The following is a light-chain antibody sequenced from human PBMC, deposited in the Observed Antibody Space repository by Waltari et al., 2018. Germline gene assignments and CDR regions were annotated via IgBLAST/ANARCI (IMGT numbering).Light chain of an antibody. CDR1: SSDIGGHNY. J-gene: IGLJ3*02. Sequence: QSALTQPASVSVSPGQSITISCTGTSSDIGGHNYVSWYQQHPGKAPKLVIFEVTTRPSGVSNRFSGSKSGNTASLTISGLQAEDEADYYCTSYTTSVTWVFGGGTKVTVL. CDR2: EVT. V-gene: IGLV2-14*01. CDR3: TSYTTSVTWV.